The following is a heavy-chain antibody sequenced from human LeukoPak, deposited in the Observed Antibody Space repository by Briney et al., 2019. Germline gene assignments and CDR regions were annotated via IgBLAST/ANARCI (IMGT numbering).Heavy chain of an antibody. CDR2: IYYSGST. J-gene: IGHJ6*03. CDR1: GGSISSYY. Sequence: PSETLSLICTVSGGSISSYYWSWIRQPPGKGLEWIGYIYYSGSTNYNPSLKSRVTISVDTSKNQFSLKLSSVTAADTAVYYCARPSHYYYYMDVWGKGTTVTVSS. V-gene: IGHV4-59*01. CDR3: ARPSHYYYYMDV.